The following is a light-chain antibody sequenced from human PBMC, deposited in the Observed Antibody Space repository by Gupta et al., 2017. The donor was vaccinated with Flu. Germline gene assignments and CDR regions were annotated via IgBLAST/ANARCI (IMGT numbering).Light chain of an antibody. CDR3: CSSVGIGTWV. CDR1: SGHNENFNF. CDR2: NVT. V-gene: IGLV2-23*02. Sequence: QPALTQPASVSGSPGQSITISCTGTSGHNENFNFVSWYQKLPGKAPKLIIYNVTQGPSGVSNRFSGSRSGNTASLTLSGLQAEDEGDYYCCSSVGIGTWVFGGGTKVTVL. J-gene: IGLJ3*02.